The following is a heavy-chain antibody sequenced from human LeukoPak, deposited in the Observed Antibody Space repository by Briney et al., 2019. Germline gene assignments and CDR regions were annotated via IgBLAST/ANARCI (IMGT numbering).Heavy chain of an antibody. CDR2: ISGYNGNT. D-gene: IGHD4/OR15-4a*01. J-gene: IGHJ6*03. CDR1: GYTFSDYG. Sequence: ASAKVSCKPSGYTFSDYGITWVRQAPGQGIEWMGWISGYNGNTNYAESLQGRVTMTIDTSTSTAYMDLRSLRSDDTAVYYCARVGLVDNEYGFYFYMDVWGKGTTVIVSS. V-gene: IGHV1-18*01. CDR3: ARVGLVDNEYGFYFYMDV.